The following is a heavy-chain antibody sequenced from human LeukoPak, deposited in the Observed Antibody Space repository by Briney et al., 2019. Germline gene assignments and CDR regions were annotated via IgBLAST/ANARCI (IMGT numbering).Heavy chain of an antibody. CDR2: ISATGGST. J-gene: IGHJ4*02. D-gene: IGHD2-15*01. V-gene: IGHV3-23*01. CDR1: GFTFRSYA. Sequence: GGSLRLSCAASGFTFRSYAMSWVRQAPGKGLEWVSTISATGGSTYYADSVKGRFTISRDNSKNTLYVQMNSLRAEDTAVYYCAKGWTSGFDYWGQGTLVTASS. CDR3: AKGWTSGFDY.